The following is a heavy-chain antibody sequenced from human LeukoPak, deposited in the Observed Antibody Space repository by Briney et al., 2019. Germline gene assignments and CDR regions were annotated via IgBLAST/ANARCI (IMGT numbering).Heavy chain of an antibody. CDR2: MNPNSGNT. Sequence: ASVKVSCKASGYTFTSYDINWERQATGQGLEWMGWMNPNSGNTGYAQKFQGRVTMTRNTSISTAYMELSSLRSEDTAVYYCARQSRAYYYYYYGMDVWGQGTTVTVSS. J-gene: IGHJ6*02. V-gene: IGHV1-8*01. CDR3: ARQSRAYYYYYYGMDV. CDR1: GYTFTSYD.